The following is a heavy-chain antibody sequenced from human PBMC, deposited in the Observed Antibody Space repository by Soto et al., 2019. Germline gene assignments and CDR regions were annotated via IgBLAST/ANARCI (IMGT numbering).Heavy chain of an antibody. V-gene: IGHV3-11*06. Sequence: QVQLVESGGGLVKPGGSLRLSCAASGFTFSDYYMSWIRQAPGKGLEWVSYISSSSSYTNYADSAKGRFTISRDNAKNSLYLQMNSLRAEDTAVYYCARDLGSSSWYGYWGQGTLVTVSS. CDR3: ARDLGSSSWYGY. CDR1: GFTFSDYY. D-gene: IGHD6-13*01. J-gene: IGHJ4*02. CDR2: ISSSSSYT.